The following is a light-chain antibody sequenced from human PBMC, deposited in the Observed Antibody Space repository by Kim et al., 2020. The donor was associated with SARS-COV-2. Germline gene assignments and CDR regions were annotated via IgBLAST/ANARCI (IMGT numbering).Light chain of an antibody. CDR3: QAWDSNTGVV. CDR2: QDS. Sequence: SYELTQPPSVSVSPGQTASITCSGDKLGDKYACWYQQKPAQSPVLVIYQDSKRPSGIPERFSGSNSGNTATLTISGTQAMDEADYYCQAWDSNTGVVFGGGTQLTVL. CDR1: KLGDKY. J-gene: IGLJ2*01. V-gene: IGLV3-1*01.